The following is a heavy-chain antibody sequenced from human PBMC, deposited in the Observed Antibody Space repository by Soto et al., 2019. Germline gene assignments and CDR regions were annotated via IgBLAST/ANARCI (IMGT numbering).Heavy chain of an antibody. J-gene: IGHJ4*02. CDR2: MNPNSGHT. CDR3: TRGRNSGDGYNRGGY. V-gene: IGHV1-8*01. Sequence: ASVKVSCKASGYTFISFDINWVRQATGQGLEWMGWMNPNSGHTGYAQKFQGRVTMTRDTSISTAYMELSSLRYEDTAVYYCTRGRNSGDGYNRGGYWGQGTLVTVPS. CDR1: GYTFISFD. D-gene: IGHD1-1*01.